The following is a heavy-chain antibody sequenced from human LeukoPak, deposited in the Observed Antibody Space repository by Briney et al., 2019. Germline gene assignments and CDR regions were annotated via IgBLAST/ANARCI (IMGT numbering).Heavy chain of an antibody. CDR2: IRYDGSEK. CDR1: GFTFSSYG. CDR3: AKDLTYDTTGFDY. V-gene: IGHV3-30*02. J-gene: IGHJ4*02. Sequence: PGGCLRLSCAASGFTFSSYGMHWVRQAPGKGLDWVAFIRYDGSEKDYGDSVKGRFTISRDNSKNTVYLEMNSLRAEDTAVYYCAKDLTYDTTGFDYWGQGTLVTVSS. D-gene: IGHD3-22*01.